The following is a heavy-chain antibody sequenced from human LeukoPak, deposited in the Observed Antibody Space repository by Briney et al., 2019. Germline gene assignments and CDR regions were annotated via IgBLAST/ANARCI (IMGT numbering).Heavy chain of an antibody. V-gene: IGHV4-59*01. CDR3: ARDRGYGSGSYYMGDAFEI. Sequence: TPSETLSLTCAVSGGSISSYYWSWIRQPPGKGLEWIGYIFYSGSTNYKPSLKSRVTISIDASKSHFSLKLSSVTAADSAVYYCARDRGYGSGSYYMGDAFEIWGQGTMVTVSS. J-gene: IGHJ3*02. CDR2: IFYSGST. D-gene: IGHD3-10*01. CDR1: GGSISSYY.